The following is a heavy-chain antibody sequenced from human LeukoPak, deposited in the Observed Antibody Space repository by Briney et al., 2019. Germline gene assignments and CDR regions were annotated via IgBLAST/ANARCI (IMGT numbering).Heavy chain of an antibody. CDR3: ASRGSSSDLLSYYYYYYMDV. D-gene: IGHD6-13*01. CDR1: GGSISSSNW. J-gene: IGHJ6*03. CDR2: IYYSGST. V-gene: IGHV4-39*01. Sequence: SETLSLTCAVSGGSISSSNWWSWVRQPPGKGLEWIGSIYYSGSTYYNPSLKSRVTISVDTSKNQFSLKLSSVTAADTAVYYCASRGSSSDLLSYYYYYYMDVWGKGTTVTISS.